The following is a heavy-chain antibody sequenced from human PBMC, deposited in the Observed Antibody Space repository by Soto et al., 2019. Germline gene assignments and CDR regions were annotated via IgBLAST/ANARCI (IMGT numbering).Heavy chain of an antibody. J-gene: IGHJ5*02. CDR1: GYTFTSYG. Sequence: GASVKVSCKASGYTFTSYGISWVRQAPGQGLEWMGRISAYNGNTNYAQKLQGRVTMTTDTSTSTAYMELRSLRSDDTAVYYCARDEGGLELENWFDPWGHGTLVTVSS. V-gene: IGHV1-18*04. CDR2: ISAYNGNT. CDR3: ARDEGGLELENWFDP. D-gene: IGHD1-7*01.